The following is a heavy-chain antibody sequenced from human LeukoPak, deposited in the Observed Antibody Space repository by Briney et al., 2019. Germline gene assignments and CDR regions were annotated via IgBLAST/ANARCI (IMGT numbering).Heavy chain of an antibody. V-gene: IGHV1-2*02. CDR2: INPNSGAT. CDR1: GYTFTGHY. J-gene: IGHJ5*02. D-gene: IGHD4-23*01. CDR3: AREMTPVGGSPLIWFDP. Sequence: ASVKVSCKTPGYTFTGHYMHWVRQAPGQGLEWMGWINPNSGATKSAQKFQGRVTMTRDTSITTAYMELYSLRSDDTALYYCAREMTPVGGSPLIWFDPWGQGTLVTVSS.